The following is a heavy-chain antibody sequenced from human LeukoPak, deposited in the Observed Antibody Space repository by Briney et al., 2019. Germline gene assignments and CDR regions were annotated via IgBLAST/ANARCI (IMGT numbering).Heavy chain of an antibody. J-gene: IGHJ4*02. V-gene: IGHV4-39*01. CDR1: GGSISSSSYY. CDR3: ASSITIFGVVIRFDY. D-gene: IGHD3-3*01. CDR2: IYYSGRT. Sequence: PSEPLSLTCTVSGGSISSSSYYWGWIRQPPGKGLEWIGSIYYSGRTYYNPSLKSRVTISVDTSKNQFSLKLSSVTAADTAVYYCASSITIFGVVIRFDYWGQGTLVTVSS.